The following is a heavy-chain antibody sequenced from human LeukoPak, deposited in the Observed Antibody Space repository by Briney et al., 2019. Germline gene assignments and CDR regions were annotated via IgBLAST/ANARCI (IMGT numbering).Heavy chain of an antibody. V-gene: IGHV3-48*02. Sequence: PGGSLRLSRAASGFTFNTYSGNGVRQARGKGLGGVSFISISSSTISYADSVKGRFTISRDNDKNSLYLQMNSLRDEDTAVSYCARDRGFYFDCWGQGTLVTVSS. J-gene: IGHJ4*02. CDR3: ARDRGFYFDC. CDR2: ISISSSTI. CDR1: GFTFNTYS.